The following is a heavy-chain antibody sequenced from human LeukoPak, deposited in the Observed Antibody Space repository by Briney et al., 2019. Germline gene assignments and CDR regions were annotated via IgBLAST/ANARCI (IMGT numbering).Heavy chain of an antibody. CDR3: ATSRVGY. Sequence: PGGSLRLSCVASGFTFSDAWLSWVRQAPGKGLEWIGRIKTRAEGETTDYVASVKGRFTISRDDSENMLYLQMNSLKTEDTAVYYCATSRVGYWGQGTLVAVSS. V-gene: IGHV3-15*01. D-gene: IGHD1-26*01. J-gene: IGHJ4*02. CDR2: IKTRAEGETT. CDR1: GFTFSDAW.